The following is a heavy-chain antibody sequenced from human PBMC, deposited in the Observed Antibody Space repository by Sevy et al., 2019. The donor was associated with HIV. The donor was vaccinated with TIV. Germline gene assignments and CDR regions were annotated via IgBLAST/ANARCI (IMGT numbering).Heavy chain of an antibody. D-gene: IGHD3-3*01. J-gene: IGHJ6*02. CDR2: INHSGST. CDR1: GGSFSGYY. CDR3: ARYRRVVLSTGYYGMDV. V-gene: IGHV4-34*01. Sequence: SETLSLTCAVYGGSFSGYYWSWIRQPPGKGLEWIGEINHSGSTNYNPSLKSRVTISVDTSKNQYSLKLSSVTAADTAVYYCARYRRVVLSTGYYGMDVWGQGTTVTVSS.